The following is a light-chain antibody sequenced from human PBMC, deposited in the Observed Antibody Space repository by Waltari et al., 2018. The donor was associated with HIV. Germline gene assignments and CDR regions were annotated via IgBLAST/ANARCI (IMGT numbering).Light chain of an antibody. CDR3: MQGSQTPFS. Sequence: DIVMTQTPLSLPVAPGEPASISCRSSQSILKSNGKNYLDWYLQKPGQSPQLLIYLGSNRASGVPDRFSGSGSGTDFTLKISRVEAEDVGIYYCMQGSQTPFSFGQGTKLVVK. V-gene: IGKV2-28*01. CDR1: QSILKSNGKNY. CDR2: LGS. J-gene: IGKJ2*03.